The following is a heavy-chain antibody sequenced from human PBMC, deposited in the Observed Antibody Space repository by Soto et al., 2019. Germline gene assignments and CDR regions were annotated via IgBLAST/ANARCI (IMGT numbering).Heavy chain of an antibody. Sequence: EVQLVESGGGLVKPGGSLRLSCAASGFTFSSYSMNWVRQAPGKGLEWVSSISSSSSYIYYADSVKGRFTISRDNAKNSLYLQMNSLRAEDTAVYYWAREEGYGDYWGMDVWGQGTTVTVSS. D-gene: IGHD4-17*01. CDR3: AREEGYGDYWGMDV. J-gene: IGHJ6*02. CDR1: GFTFSSYS. CDR2: ISSSSSYI. V-gene: IGHV3-21*01.